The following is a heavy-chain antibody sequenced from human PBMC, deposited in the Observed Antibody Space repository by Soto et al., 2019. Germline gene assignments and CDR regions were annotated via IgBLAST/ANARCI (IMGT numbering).Heavy chain of an antibody. J-gene: IGHJ4*02. Sequence: GESLKISCKGSGYKFIDYWIGWVRQVPGKGLEWMGSIYPGDFDIKYGPSFHGQVTISADKSITTVYLHWSGLKASDTGIYYCCRAFGGEYYDRRSWYSAYWGQGTQVTVSS. CDR3: CRAFGGEYYDRRSWYSAY. V-gene: IGHV5-51*01. D-gene: IGHD3-16*01. CDR1: GYKFIDYW. CDR2: IYPGDFDI.